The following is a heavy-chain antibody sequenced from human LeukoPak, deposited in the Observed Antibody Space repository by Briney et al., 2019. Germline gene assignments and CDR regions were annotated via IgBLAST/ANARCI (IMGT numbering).Heavy chain of an antibody. V-gene: IGHV1-69*05. CDR2: IIPIFGTA. CDR1: GGTLSSYA. D-gene: IGHD4-17*01. CDR3: ARDMYGDLFEEGFDY. J-gene: IGHJ4*02. Sequence: SVKVSCKASGGTLSSYAISWVRQAPGPGLEWMGGIIPIFGTANYAQKFQGRATITTDESTSTASMELSSLRSEDTAVYYCARDMYGDLFEEGFDYWGQGTLVTVSS.